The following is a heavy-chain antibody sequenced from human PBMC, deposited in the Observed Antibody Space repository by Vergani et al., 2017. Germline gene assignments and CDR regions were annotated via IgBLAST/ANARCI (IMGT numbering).Heavy chain of an antibody. V-gene: IGHV3-21*01. J-gene: IGHJ6*03. CDR1: GFTFSSYS. Sequence: VQLVESGGGVVQPGRSLRLSCAASGFTFSSYSMNWVRQAPGKGLEWVSSISSSSSYIYYADAVKGRFTISRDNAKNSLYLQMNSLRAEDTAVYYCAKDSGCRFLEWLVVDDYYMDVWGKGTTVTVSS. CDR3: AKDSGCRFLEWLVVDDYYMDV. CDR2: ISSSSSYI. D-gene: IGHD3-3*01.